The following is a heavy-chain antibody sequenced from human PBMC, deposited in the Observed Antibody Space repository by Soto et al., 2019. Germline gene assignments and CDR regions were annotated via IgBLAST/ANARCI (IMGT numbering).Heavy chain of an antibody. CDR1: GYTFTSYG. CDR2: ISAYNGNT. V-gene: IGHV1-18*01. CDR3: ATELELRGVFDY. J-gene: IGHJ4*02. Sequence: QVQLVQSGAEVKKPGASVKVSCKASGYTFTSYGISWVRQAPGQGLEWMGWISAYNGNTNYAQKLQGRVTMTTDTSKSKAYMELRSLRSDDPAVDYCATELELRGVFDYWGQGTLVTVSS. D-gene: IGHD1-7*01.